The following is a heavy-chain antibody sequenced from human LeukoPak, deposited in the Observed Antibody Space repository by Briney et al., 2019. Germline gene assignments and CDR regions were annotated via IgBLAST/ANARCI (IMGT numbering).Heavy chain of an antibody. Sequence: GSSVKVSCKASGGTFSSYAISWVRQAPGQGLEWMGGIIPIFGTANYAQKFQGRVTITADESTSTAYMELSSLRSEDTAVYYCARMVGGLAAPLLSAFDIWGQGTMVTVSS. CDR1: GGTFSSYA. D-gene: IGHD6-13*01. CDR2: IIPIFGTA. V-gene: IGHV1-69*01. CDR3: ARMVGGLAAPLLSAFDI. J-gene: IGHJ3*02.